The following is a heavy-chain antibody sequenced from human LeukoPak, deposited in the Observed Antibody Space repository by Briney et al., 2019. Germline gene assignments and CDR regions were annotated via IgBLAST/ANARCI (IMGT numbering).Heavy chain of an antibody. CDR2: SGST. CDR1: GFTFSSYS. CDR3: ASPRGDDSGGYYTWYFHH. Sequence: GSLRLSCGASGFTFSSYSLNWVRHTPGKGLEWIGSGSTYYNPSLKSRVTISVDTSKNQFSLKLSSVTAADTAVYFCASPRGDDSGGYYTWYFHHWGQGILVTAPS. J-gene: IGHJ1*01. D-gene: IGHD3-22*01. V-gene: IGHV4-38-2*01.